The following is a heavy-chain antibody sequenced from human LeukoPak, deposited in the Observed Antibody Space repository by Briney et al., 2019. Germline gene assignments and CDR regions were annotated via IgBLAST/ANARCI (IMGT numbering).Heavy chain of an antibody. D-gene: IGHD1-26*01. Sequence: AETLSLTCTVSGGSISSSSYYWGWIRQPPGKGLEWIGSIYYSGSTYYNPSLKSRVTISVDTSKNQFSLKLSSVTAADTAVYYCARQELVRAHFDYWGQGTLVTASS. CDR1: GGSISSSSYY. V-gene: IGHV4-39*01. CDR3: ARQELVRAHFDY. J-gene: IGHJ4*02. CDR2: IYYSGST.